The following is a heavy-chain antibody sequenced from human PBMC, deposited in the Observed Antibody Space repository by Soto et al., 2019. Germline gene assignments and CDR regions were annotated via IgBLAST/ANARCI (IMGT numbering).Heavy chain of an antibody. CDR2: SSADGRST. CDR3: ARIPTLYYDRRGLYGWFDP. V-gene: IGHV3-23*01. D-gene: IGHD3-22*01. Sequence: PGGSLRLSCVSSVCRFSDYSMTCVRHCPGRWLEWVAVSSADGRSTYFADSVKGRFTISRDNFNNTLNLQMHSLRADDTAVYHCARIPTLYYDRRGLYGWFDPWGQGTRVNVSS. CDR1: VCRFSDYS. J-gene: IGHJ5*02.